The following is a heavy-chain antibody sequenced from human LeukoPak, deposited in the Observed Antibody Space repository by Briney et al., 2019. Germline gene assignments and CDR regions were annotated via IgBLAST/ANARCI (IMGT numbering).Heavy chain of an antibody. CDR2: ISYDGSNK. CDR1: GFTFSSYD. D-gene: IGHD3/OR15-3a*01. V-gene: IGHV3-30*18. Sequence: PGGSLRLSCAASGFTFSSYDMHWVRQAPGKGLEWVAVISYDGSNKYYADSVKGRFTISRDNSKNTLYLQMNSLRAEDTAVYYCAKDLWTGYYVFDYWGQGTLVTVSS. J-gene: IGHJ4*02. CDR3: AKDLWTGYYVFDY.